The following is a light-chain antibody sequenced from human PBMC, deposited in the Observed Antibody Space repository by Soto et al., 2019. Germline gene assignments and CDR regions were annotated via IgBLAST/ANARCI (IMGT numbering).Light chain of an antibody. V-gene: IGKV3-20*01. J-gene: IGKJ1*01. Sequence: EIVLTQSPGTLSLSPGERAKLSCRASQSVSSNYLAWYQQKPGQAPRPLIYGASSRATGIPDRFSGSGAGTDFTLTICRLESEDFAVYYCQQYGSSPWTFGQGTKVDIK. CDR2: GAS. CDR1: QSVSSNY. CDR3: QQYGSSPWT.